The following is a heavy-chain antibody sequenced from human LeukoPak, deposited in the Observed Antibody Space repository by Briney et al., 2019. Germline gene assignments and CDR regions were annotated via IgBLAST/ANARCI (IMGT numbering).Heavy chain of an antibody. CDR1: GGSISSSSYY. Sequence: PSETLSLTCTVSGGSISSSSYYWGWIRQPPGKGLEWIGSIYYSGSTYYNPSLKSRVTISVDTSKNQFSLKLSSVTAADTAVYYCAREGGYSYGDAPLHFDNWGQGTLVTVSS. CDR2: IYYSGST. D-gene: IGHD5-18*01. J-gene: IGHJ4*02. CDR3: AREGGYSYGDAPLHFDN. V-gene: IGHV4-39*07.